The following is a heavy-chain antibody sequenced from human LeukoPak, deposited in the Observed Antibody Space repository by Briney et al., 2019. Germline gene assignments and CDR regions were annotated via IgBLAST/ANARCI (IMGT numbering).Heavy chain of an antibody. Sequence: SGTLSLTCTVSGYSITSYYWSWIRQPPGKGLEWIGCIFYSGNTDYNPSLKSRVTISVDTSKNQFSLKLDSVTAADTAVYYCARVFRRDGYFDYWGQGTLVTVSS. D-gene: IGHD5-24*01. CDR1: GYSITSYY. V-gene: IGHV4-59*01. CDR3: ARVFRRDGYFDY. J-gene: IGHJ4*02. CDR2: IFYSGNT.